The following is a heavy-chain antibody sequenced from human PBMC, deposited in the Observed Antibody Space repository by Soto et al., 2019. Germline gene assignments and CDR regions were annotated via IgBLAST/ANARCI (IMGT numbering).Heavy chain of an antibody. Sequence: QLQLQESGPGLVKPSETLSLTCTVSGGSISSSSYYWGWIRQPPGKGLEWIGSIYNSGSTYYNPSLKSRVTISVDTSKNQFSLKLSSVTAADTAVYYCASPPDNAGYKLHGFGYWGQGTLVTVSS. D-gene: IGHD5-12*01. CDR3: ASPPDNAGYKLHGFGY. J-gene: IGHJ4*02. V-gene: IGHV4-39*01. CDR1: GGSISSSSYY. CDR2: IYNSGST.